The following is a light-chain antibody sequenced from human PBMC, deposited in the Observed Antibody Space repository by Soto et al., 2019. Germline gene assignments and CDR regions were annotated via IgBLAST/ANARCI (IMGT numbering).Light chain of an antibody. Sequence: QSALTQPASVSGSPGQSITISCTGTSSDVGGYNFVSWFQQHPDKAPKLIISEVTNRPSGVSDRFSGSKSGNTASLTISGLQAEDEADYYCSSYSGRSTYVFGTGTKLPVL. J-gene: IGLJ1*01. V-gene: IGLV2-14*01. CDR2: EVT. CDR3: SSYSGRSTYV. CDR1: SSDVGGYNF.